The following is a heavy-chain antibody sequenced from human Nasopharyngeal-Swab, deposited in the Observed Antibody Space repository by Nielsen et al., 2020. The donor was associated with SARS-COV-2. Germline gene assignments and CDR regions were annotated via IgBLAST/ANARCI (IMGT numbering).Heavy chain of an antibody. CDR2: IKQDGSET. D-gene: IGHD3-9*01. CDR1: GFTFSNYW. V-gene: IGHV3-7*03. CDR3: AGGTGWLTDS. J-gene: IGHJ4*02. Sequence: GESLKISCADSGFTFSNYWMSWVRQAPGKGLEWVAIIKQDGSETYYVDSVRGRFTISRDNAKNSLSLVMTSLRADDTAVYYCAGGTGWLTDSWGQGTLVTVSS.